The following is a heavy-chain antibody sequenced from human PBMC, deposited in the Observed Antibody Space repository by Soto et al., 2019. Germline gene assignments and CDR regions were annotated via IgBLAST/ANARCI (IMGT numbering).Heavy chain of an antibody. J-gene: IGHJ3*02. CDR2: ISSSSSYI. Sequence: EVQLVESGGGLVKPGGSLRLSCAASGFTFSSYSMNWVRQAPGKGLEWVASISSSSSYIYYADSVKGRFTISRDNAKNSQYLQMTAMRAEDTAVYYCARDPAARQSLAYRPALDIRGQGTMVNVSP. V-gene: IGHV3-21*01. D-gene: IGHD6-19*01. CDR3: ARDPAARQSLAYRPALDI. CDR1: GFTFSSYS.